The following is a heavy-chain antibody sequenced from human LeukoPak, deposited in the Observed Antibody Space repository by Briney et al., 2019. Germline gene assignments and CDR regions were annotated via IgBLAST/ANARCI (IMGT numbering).Heavy chain of an antibody. CDR2: ISSSSSTI. CDR1: GFTFSTDS. J-gene: IGHJ4*02. Sequence: GVSLRLSCAASGFTFSTDSMNWVRQAPGRGLEWVSYISSSSSTIYYADSVKGRFTISRDNAKNSLYLQMNSLRDEDTAVYYCAGGTDFDCWGQGTLVTVSS. CDR3: AGGTDFDC. V-gene: IGHV3-48*02. D-gene: IGHD1/OR15-1a*01.